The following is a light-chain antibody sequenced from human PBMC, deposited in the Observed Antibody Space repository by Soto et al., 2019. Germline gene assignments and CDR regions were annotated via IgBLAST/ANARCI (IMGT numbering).Light chain of an antibody. CDR2: GAS. Sequence: EIVLTQSPGTLSLSPGERATLSCRASQSVSSSYLAWYQQKPGQAPRLLIYGASSRATCIPDRFSGSGSGRDCTLTISRLEPDDFAEYYCQQYGRSPFTFGPGTKVDIK. CDR3: QQYGRSPFT. J-gene: IGKJ3*01. V-gene: IGKV3-20*01. CDR1: QSVSSSY.